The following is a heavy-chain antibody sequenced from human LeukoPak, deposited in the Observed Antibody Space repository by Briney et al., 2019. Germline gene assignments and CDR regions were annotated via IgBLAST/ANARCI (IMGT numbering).Heavy chain of an antibody. J-gene: IGHJ3*02. Sequence: ASVKVSCKASGYTFTGYYMHWVRQAPGQGLEWMGSSNPNSGGTNYAQKFHGRVTMTRDTSISTAYMELSRLRSDDTAVYYWTRENNAFDIWGQGTMVTVSS. V-gene: IGHV1-2*02. CDR2: SNPNSGGT. CDR1: GYTFTGYY. CDR3: TRENNAFDI. D-gene: IGHD2/OR15-2a*01.